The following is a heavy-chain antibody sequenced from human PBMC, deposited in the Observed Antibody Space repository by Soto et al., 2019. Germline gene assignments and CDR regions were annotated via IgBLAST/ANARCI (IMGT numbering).Heavy chain of an antibody. D-gene: IGHD3-10*01. CDR1: GASITTYY. J-gene: IGHJ5*02. Sequence: SETLSLTCSVSGASITTYYWSWIRQPPGKGLEWIGSISYSGSTKYNPSLESRVMISLDTSKNQFSLRLTSVTAADTALYYCARDWDSSGLFDPWGQGALVTV. V-gene: IGHV4-59*01. CDR3: ARDWDSSGLFDP. CDR2: ISYSGST.